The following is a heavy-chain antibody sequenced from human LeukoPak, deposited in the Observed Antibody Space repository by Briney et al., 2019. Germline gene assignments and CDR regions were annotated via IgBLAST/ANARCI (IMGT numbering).Heavy chain of an antibody. V-gene: IGHV3-48*03. CDR3: WCEYAAAAGAIDV. CDR1: GFTFSSYE. J-gene: IGHJ4*01. CDR2: ISSSGSTI. Sequence: GGSLRLSCAASGFTFSSYEMNWVRQAPGKGLEWVSYISSSGSTIYYADSVKGRSTISRDNAKNSLYLQMNSLRAEDRAVYCSWCEYAAAAGAIDVWGQGTLVTVSS. D-gene: IGHD2-8*01.